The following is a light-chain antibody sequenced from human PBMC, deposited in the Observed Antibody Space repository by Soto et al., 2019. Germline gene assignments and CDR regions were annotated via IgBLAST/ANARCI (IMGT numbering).Light chain of an antibody. Sequence: QSALTQPASVSGSPGQSITMSCTGTSSDVGNYNLVSWYQQHPGKAPKLIIYENSNRPSGVSNRFSGSKSGNTASLTISGLQAEDEAHYFCCSYAGSSTWVFGGGTKLTVL. CDR1: SSDVGNYNL. CDR3: CSYAGSSTWV. CDR2: ENS. V-gene: IGLV2-23*01. J-gene: IGLJ2*01.